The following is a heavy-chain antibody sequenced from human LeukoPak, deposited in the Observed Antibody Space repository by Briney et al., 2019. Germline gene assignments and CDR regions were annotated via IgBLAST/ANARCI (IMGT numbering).Heavy chain of an antibody. J-gene: IGHJ4*02. CDR3: AREYCSGGSCYLDY. CDR1: GFTVSSNY. CDR2: IYSGGST. D-gene: IGHD2-15*01. Sequence: GALRLSCAASGFTVSSNYMSWVRQAPGKGLEWVSVIYSGGSTYCADSVKGRFTISRDNSKNTLYLQMNSLRAEDTAVYYCAREYCSGGSCYLDYWGQGTLVTVSS. V-gene: IGHV3-66*02.